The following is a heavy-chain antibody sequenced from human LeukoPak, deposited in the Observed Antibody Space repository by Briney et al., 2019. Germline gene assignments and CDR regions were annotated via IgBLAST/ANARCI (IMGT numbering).Heavy chain of an antibody. CDR3: ARAIYCSGGSCNSGNGMDV. V-gene: IGHV4-38-2*02. J-gene: IGHJ6*02. Sequence: SEALSHTCTVSGYSISSGYYWGWIRQPPGKGLEWIGNIHHSGSTYYNPSLKSRVTISVDTSKNQFSLKLSSVTAADTAVYYCARAIYCSGGSCNSGNGMDVWGQGTTVTVSS. CDR1: GYSISSGYY. CDR2: IHHSGST. D-gene: IGHD2-15*01.